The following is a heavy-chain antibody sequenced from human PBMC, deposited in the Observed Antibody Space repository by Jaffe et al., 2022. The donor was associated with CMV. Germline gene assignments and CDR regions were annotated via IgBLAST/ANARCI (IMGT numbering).Heavy chain of an antibody. J-gene: IGHJ4*02. CDR3: ARGGRGAVAGTKRAVFDY. CDR1: GGTFSSYA. CDR2: IIPIFGTA. D-gene: IGHD6-19*01. V-gene: IGHV1-69*01. Sequence: QVQLVQSGAEVKKPGSSVKVSCKASGGTFSSYAISWVRQAPGQGLEWMGGIIPIFGTANYAQKFQGRVTITADESTSTAYMELSSLRSEDTAVYYCARGGRGAVAGTKRAVFDYWGQGTLVTVSS.